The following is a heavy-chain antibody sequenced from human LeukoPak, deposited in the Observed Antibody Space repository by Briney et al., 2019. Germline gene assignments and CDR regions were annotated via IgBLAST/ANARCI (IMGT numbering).Heavy chain of an antibody. Sequence: PGGSLRLSCAPSGFTFSTNAMDWVRQAPGKGRDWVSGISGSASGSASTYYADSVKGRFTISRDNSKNTLYLQMNSLRAEDTAVYYCAKDDDNSGYSLDYWGQGTLVTVTS. CDR2: ISGSASGSAST. J-gene: IGHJ4*02. CDR3: AKDDDNSGYSLDY. V-gene: IGHV3-23*01. D-gene: IGHD3-22*01. CDR1: GFTFSTNA.